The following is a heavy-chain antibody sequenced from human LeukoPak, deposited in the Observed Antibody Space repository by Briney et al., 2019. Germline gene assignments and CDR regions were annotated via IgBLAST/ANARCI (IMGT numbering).Heavy chain of an antibody. J-gene: IGHJ4*02. Sequence: GGSLRLSCAASGFTFSTYTMSWVRQIPGKGLEWVSAISGSDDGTYYADSVKGRFTISRDNSRNTLYLQMNTLRAEDTAVYFCAKSPVSSCRGSFCYPFDYWGQGNLVTVSS. CDR3: AKSPVSSCRGSFCYPFDY. CDR1: GFTFSTYT. CDR2: ISGSDDGT. D-gene: IGHD2-15*01. V-gene: IGHV3-23*01.